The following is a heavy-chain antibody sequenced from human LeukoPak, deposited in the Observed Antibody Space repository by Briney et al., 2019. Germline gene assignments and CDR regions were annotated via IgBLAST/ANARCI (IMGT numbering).Heavy chain of an antibody. D-gene: IGHD3-3*01. CDR2: ISSSSSTI. V-gene: IGHV3-48*01. CDR3: ARAGSRFLEWLSNWFDP. Sequence: GGSLRLSCAASGFTFSSYSMNWVRQAPGEGLEWVSYISSSSSTIYYADSVKGRFTISRDNAKNSLYLQMNSLRAEDTAVYYCARAGSRFLEWLSNWFDPWGQGTLVTVSS. CDR1: GFTFSSYS. J-gene: IGHJ5*02.